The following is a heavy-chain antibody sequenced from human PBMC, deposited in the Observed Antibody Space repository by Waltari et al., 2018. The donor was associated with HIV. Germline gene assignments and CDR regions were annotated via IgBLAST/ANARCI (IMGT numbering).Heavy chain of an antibody. CDR1: GNNFAGYW. CDR3: ARRKGDYRTAFDI. CDR2: IYPGVSDA. Sequence: EEKLVQSGAEVKEPGESLKISCKSLGNNFAGYWVGWVHQMPGKGLEWMGVIYPGVSDAVYSPSFQGRVIMSTDSSISTVYLQWSSLRASDTAMYYCARRKGDYRTAFDIWGQGTMVTASS. D-gene: IGHD4-17*01. J-gene: IGHJ3*02. V-gene: IGHV5-51*07.